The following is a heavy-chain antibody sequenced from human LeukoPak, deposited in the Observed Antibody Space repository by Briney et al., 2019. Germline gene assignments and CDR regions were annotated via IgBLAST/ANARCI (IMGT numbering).Heavy chain of an antibody. Sequence: PRGSLRLSCAASGFTFSDYWMTWVRQAPGQGLAWVAHINQDGSEQHFVGSVQGRFTISRDNAKNSLYLQMDSLRAEDTAVYYCAGGALDYWGQGTPVTVSS. CDR2: INQDGSEQ. J-gene: IGHJ1*01. CDR1: GFTFSDYW. D-gene: IGHD3-16*01. CDR3: AGGALDY. V-gene: IGHV3-7*04.